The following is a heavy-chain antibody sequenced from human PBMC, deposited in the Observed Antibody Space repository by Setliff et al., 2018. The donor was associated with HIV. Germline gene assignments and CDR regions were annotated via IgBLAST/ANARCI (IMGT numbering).Heavy chain of an antibody. Sequence: SETLSLTCTVSGGSVSSSTTYYWNWLRQTPGKGLEWIAYTFDNGNTHYNPSLESRVTLSLDTSRNLFSLRLASVTAADTAVYYCARDPGDYDRKFDHWGQGALVTVSS. CDR1: GGSVSSSTTYY. J-gene: IGHJ4*02. D-gene: IGHD3-22*01. V-gene: IGHV4-61*03. CDR3: ARDPGDYDRKFDH. CDR2: TFDNGNT.